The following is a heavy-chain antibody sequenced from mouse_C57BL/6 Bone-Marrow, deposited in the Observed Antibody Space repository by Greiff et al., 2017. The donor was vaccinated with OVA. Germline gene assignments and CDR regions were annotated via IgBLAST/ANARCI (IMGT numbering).Heavy chain of an antibody. Sequence: EVQLQQSGPELVKPGASVKIPCTASGYTFTDYNMDWVKQSPGKSLEWIGDINPNNGGTIYDQKFKGKGTLTVDKSSSTAYMELRSLTSEDTAVYYGARRGLLYFDYWGQGTTLTVSS. V-gene: IGHV1-18*01. J-gene: IGHJ2*01. CDR1: GYTFTDYN. D-gene: IGHD6-1*01. CDR2: INPNNGGT. CDR3: ARRGLLYFDY.